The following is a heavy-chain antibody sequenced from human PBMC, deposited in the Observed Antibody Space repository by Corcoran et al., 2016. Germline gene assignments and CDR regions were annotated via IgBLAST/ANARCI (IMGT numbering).Heavy chain of an antibody. Sequence: QVQLVQAGAEVKKPGSSVKVSCKASGGTFSSYANKWVRQAPGQGIEGMGGIIPIFGTANYAQKFQGRVTITADEPTNTAYMDLSSLRSEDTAVYSCSSSLTLGGMDFWGQGTTVTVSS. D-gene: IGHD7-27*01. V-gene: IGHV1-69*01. CDR1: GGTFSSYA. J-gene: IGHJ6*02. CDR2: IIPIFGTA. CDR3: SSSLTLGGMDF.